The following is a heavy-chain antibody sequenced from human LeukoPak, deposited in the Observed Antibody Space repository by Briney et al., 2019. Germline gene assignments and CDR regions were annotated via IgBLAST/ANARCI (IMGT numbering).Heavy chain of an antibody. J-gene: IGHJ3*02. D-gene: IGHD5-12*01. CDR1: GGSFSGYY. CDR3: ARGYSGYGYAFDI. Sequence: SETLSLTCAVYGGSFSGYYWSWIRQPPGKGLEWIGEINHSGSTNYNPSLKSRVTISVDTSKNQFSLKLRSVAAADTAVYYCARGYSGYGYAFDIWGQGKMVTVSS. CDR2: INHSGST. V-gene: IGHV4-34*01.